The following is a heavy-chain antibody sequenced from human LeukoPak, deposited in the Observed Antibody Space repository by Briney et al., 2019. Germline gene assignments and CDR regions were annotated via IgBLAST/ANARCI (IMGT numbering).Heavy chain of an antibody. Sequence: ASVKVSCKTSGYTFTGYYMHWVRQAPGQGLEWMGWINPNSGGTNYAQKLQGRVTMTTDTSTSTAYMELRSLRSDDTAVYYCARAELEEYYFDYWGQGTLVTVSS. J-gene: IGHJ4*02. V-gene: IGHV1-2*02. CDR2: INPNSGGT. CDR3: ARAELEEYYFDY. D-gene: IGHD1-1*01. CDR1: GYTFTGYY.